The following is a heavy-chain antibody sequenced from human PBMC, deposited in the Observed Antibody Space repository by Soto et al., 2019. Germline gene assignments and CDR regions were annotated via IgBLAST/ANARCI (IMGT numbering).Heavy chain of an antibody. D-gene: IGHD1-1*01. V-gene: IGHV3-53*01. CDR3: AIGRTSIDY. CDR2: IYSGGST. J-gene: IGHJ4*02. CDR1: GFTVSSNY. Sequence: GGSLRLSCVVSGFTVSSNYMTWVRQAPGKGLEWVSVIYSGGSTYYTDSVKGRFTISRDNSKNTLYLQMNSLRAEDTAVYYCAIGRTSIDYGGQGTLVTVSS.